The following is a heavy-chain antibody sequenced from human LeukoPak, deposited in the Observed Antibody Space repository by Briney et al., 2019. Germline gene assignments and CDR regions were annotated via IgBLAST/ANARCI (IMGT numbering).Heavy chain of an antibody. V-gene: IGHV3-48*02. Sequence: PGGSLRLSCAASGFTFSFYSMNWVRQAPGKVLEWVSYISSSSSTIYYADSVKGRFTISSDNAKNSLYLQMNSLRDEDTAVYYCARVEGQQLVTFFDYWGQGTLVTVSS. CDR1: GFTFSFYS. J-gene: IGHJ4*02. CDR3: ARVEGQQLVTFFDY. D-gene: IGHD6-13*01. CDR2: ISSSSSTI.